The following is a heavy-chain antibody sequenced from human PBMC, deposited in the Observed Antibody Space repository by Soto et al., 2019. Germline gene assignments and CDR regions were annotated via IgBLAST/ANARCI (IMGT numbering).Heavy chain of an antibody. D-gene: IGHD2-15*01. CDR3: VRHRWSGHWYFDV. Sequence: QLQESGPGLVQPSVTLSLICAVSGDSISGIEYLLAWVRQPPGKGLEWIGSIYYNGGTHISPSLQRRVTMSVDTSKNQFSLNLISVTAADTAVYFCVRHRWSGHWYFDVWGRGTLVTVSS. CDR1: GDSISGIEYL. J-gene: IGHJ2*01. V-gene: IGHV4-39*01. CDR2: IYYNGGT.